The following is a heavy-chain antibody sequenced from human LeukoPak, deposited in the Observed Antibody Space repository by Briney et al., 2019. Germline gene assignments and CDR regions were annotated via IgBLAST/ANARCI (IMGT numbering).Heavy chain of an antibody. CDR2: IYYSGST. V-gene: IGHV4-39*01. D-gene: IGHD2-8*02. J-gene: IGHJ4*02. CDR3: ARFTGEDYFDY. Sequence: SETLSLTCTVSGGSISSSSYYWGWIRQPPGKGLEWIGSIYYSGSTYYNPSLKSRVTISVDTSKNQFSLKPSSVTAADTAVYYCARFTGEDYFDYWGQGTLVTVSS. CDR1: GGSISSSSYY.